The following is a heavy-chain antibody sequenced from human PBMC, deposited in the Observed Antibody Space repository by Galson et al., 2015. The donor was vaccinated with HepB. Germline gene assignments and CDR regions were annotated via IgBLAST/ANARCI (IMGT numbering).Heavy chain of an antibody. Sequence: SLRLSCAASGFTFSSYAMSRVRQAPGKGLEWVSSISNSGGSIYYADSVKGRFTISRDNSKNTLYLQMNNLRAEDTAVYFCAKEYYSGWHYFDYWGQVTLVTVSS. D-gene: IGHD6-19*01. CDR3: AKEYYSGWHYFDY. CDR2: ISNSGGSI. V-gene: IGHV3-23*01. J-gene: IGHJ4*02. CDR1: GFTFSSYA.